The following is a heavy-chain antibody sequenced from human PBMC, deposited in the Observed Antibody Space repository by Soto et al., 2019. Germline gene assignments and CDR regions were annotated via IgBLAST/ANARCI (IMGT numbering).Heavy chain of an antibody. CDR1: GYTFTGYY. J-gene: IGHJ6*02. CDR3: ASMDIAAAGIYYYYGMDV. V-gene: IGHV1-2*04. CDR2: INPNSGGT. Sequence: QVQLVQSGAEVKKPGASVKVSCKASGYTFTGYYMHWVRQAPGQGLEWMGWINPNSGGTNYARKFQGWVTMTRDTSISTAYMELSRLRSDDTAVYYCASMDIAAAGIYYYYGMDVWGQGTTVTFSS. D-gene: IGHD6-13*01.